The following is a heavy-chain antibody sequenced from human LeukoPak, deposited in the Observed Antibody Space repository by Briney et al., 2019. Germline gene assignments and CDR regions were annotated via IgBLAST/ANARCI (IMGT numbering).Heavy chain of an antibody. CDR2: IYYSGST. Sequence: SETLSLTCTVSGGSITSYYWSWIRQPPGKGLEWIGSIYYSGSTNYNPSLKSRVTISVDTFKNQFSLKLSSVTAADTALYYCARENGYRYDYWGQGTLVTVSS. V-gene: IGHV4-59*01. CDR3: ARENGYRYDY. D-gene: IGHD5-18*01. J-gene: IGHJ4*02. CDR1: GGSITSYY.